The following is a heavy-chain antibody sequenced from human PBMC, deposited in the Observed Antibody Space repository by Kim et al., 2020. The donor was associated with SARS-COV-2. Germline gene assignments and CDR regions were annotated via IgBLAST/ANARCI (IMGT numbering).Heavy chain of an antibody. J-gene: IGHJ6*02. CDR3: ARDLAGLYGMDV. CDR1: GFTFSSYS. CDR2: ISSSSSYI. V-gene: IGHV3-21*01. Sequence: GGSLRLSCAASGFTFSSYSMNWVRQAPGKGLEWVSSISSSSSYIYYADSVKGRFTISRDNAKNSLYLQMNSLRAEDTAVYYCARDLAGLYGMDVWGQGTTVTVSS.